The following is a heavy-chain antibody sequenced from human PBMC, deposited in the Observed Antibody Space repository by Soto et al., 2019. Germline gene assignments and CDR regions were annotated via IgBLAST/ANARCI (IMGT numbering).Heavy chain of an antibody. J-gene: IGHJ4*02. Sequence: HPGGSLRLSCAASGFIFINYGMHWVRQAPGKGLEWLAVISYDGTIQYYVDSVKGRFTISRDNSNNTLFLQMNSLRPEDTAVYFCAKSRPGSSWYEGDSWGQGTLVTVSS. D-gene: IGHD6-13*01. CDR3: AKSRPGSSWYEGDS. V-gene: IGHV3-30*18. CDR2: ISYDGTIQ. CDR1: GFIFINYG.